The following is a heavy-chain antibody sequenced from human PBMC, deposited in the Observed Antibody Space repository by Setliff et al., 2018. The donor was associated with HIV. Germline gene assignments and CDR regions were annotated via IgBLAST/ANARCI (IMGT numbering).Heavy chain of an antibody. CDR1: GGSISSGGYY. D-gene: IGHD3-10*01. J-gene: IGHJ6*03. Sequence: PSETLSLTCTVSGGSISSGGYYWSWIRQQPGKGLEWIGYIYYSGSTYYNPSLKSRVTISVDTSKNQFSLKLSSVTAADTAVYYCASGFRAVSYYYYYYMDVWGKGTTVTVSS. V-gene: IGHV4-31*03. CDR2: IYYSGST. CDR3: ASGFRAVSYYYYYYMDV.